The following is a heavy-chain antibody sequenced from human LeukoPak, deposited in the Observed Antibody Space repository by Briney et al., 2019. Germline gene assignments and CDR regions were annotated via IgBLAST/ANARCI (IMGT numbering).Heavy chain of an antibody. CDR2: IYNTGST. J-gene: IGHJ5*02. CDR1: GVSISSESYY. CDR3: ARVMAVNPDWFDP. Sequence: PSQTLSLTCTVSGVSISSESYYWTWIRQPAGKGLEWIGRIYNTGSTKYNPSLKSRVTISIDTSKNQFSLKLNSVTAADTAVYYCARVMAVNPDWFDPWGQGTLVTVSS. D-gene: IGHD5-24*01. V-gene: IGHV4-61*02.